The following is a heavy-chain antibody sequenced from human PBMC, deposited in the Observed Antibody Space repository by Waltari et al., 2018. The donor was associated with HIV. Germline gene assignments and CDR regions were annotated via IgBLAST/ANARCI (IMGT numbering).Heavy chain of an antibody. J-gene: IGHJ5*02. CDR3: ARDGRVSSWSLNWFDP. Sequence: EVQLVESGGGLVKPGGSLRLSCAASGFTFSTYSMNWVRQGPGRGSEWVSSISSTGSFIYYADSEKVRFTISRDNAKNYLYLQMDSLRADDTFVYYCARDGRVSSWSLNWFDPWGQGIQVTVSS. CDR2: ISSTGSFI. CDR1: GFTFSTYS. V-gene: IGHV3-21*01. D-gene: IGHD6-13*01.